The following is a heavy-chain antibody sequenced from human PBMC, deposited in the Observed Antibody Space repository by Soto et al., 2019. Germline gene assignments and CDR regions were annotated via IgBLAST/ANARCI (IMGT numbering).Heavy chain of an antibody. V-gene: IGHV4-39*01. Sequence: PSETLSLTCTVSGGSISSGGYYWDWIRQPPGKGLEWIGSLFDSGNTYYNLSLKSRVTMSADTSKNQFSLKLSSVTAADTAVYYCARRPGRYCSITTCPTGAAFDYWGQGTPVTVSS. CDR2: LFDSGNT. D-gene: IGHD2-2*01. CDR1: GGSISSGGYY. J-gene: IGHJ4*02. CDR3: ARRPGRYCSITTCPTGAAFDY.